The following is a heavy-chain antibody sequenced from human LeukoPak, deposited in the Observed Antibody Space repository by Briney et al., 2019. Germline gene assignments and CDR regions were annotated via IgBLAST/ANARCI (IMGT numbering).Heavy chain of an antibody. CDR1: GGSISSGDYY. J-gene: IGHJ4*02. V-gene: IGHV4-30-4*01. Sequence: SETLSLTCTVSGGSISSGDYYWSWIRQPPEKGLGWIGFTYYSGSTYYNPSLKSRVTISIDTSKNQFSLKLSSVTAADTAVYYCARGGPSPFDYWGQGTLVTVSS. CDR2: TYYSGST. CDR3: ARGGPSPFDY.